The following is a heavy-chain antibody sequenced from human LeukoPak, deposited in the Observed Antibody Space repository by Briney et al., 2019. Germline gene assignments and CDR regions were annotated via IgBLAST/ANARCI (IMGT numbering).Heavy chain of an antibody. Sequence: GGSLRLSCAASGFTVSSIHMVWVRQAPGKGLEWVSVTYTGGNSYYADSVKGRFTISRDNSKSTLFLQMNSLRAEDTAVYYCAKTPKNYDSSGGGGFDCLGQGTLVTVSS. CDR3: AKTPKNYDSSGGGGFDC. J-gene: IGHJ4*02. V-gene: IGHV3-53*01. CDR2: TYTGGNS. CDR1: GFTVSSIH. D-gene: IGHD3-16*01.